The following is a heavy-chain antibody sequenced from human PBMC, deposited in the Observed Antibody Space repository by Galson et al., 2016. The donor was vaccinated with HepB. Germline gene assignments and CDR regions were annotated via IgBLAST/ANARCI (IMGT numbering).Heavy chain of an antibody. CDR3: AKSFYGLGNTYYMDA. CDR2: ISGRSDVT. Sequence: SLRLSCAGSGFPFSGFGMNWVRQAPGKGLEWASAISGRSDVTFYGDSMKGRFTISRDNSKNTVYLQMNSLRAEDTAVYYCAKSFYGLGNTYYMDAWGKGTTVTVSS. D-gene: IGHD3-10*01. J-gene: IGHJ6*03. CDR1: GFPFSGFG. V-gene: IGHV3-23*02.